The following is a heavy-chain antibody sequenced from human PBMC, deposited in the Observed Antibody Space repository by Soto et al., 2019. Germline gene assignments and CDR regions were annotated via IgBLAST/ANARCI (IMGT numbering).Heavy chain of an antibody. CDR1: GFTVSSNY. Sequence: PGGSLRLSCAASGFTVSSNYMSWVRQAPGKGLEWVSVIYSGGSTYYADSVKDRFTISRDNSKNTLYLQMNSLRAEDTAVYYCARDPLEGAFDIWGQGTMVTVSS. CDR3: ARDPLEGAFDI. CDR2: IYSGGST. D-gene: IGHD1-1*01. V-gene: IGHV3-53*01. J-gene: IGHJ3*02.